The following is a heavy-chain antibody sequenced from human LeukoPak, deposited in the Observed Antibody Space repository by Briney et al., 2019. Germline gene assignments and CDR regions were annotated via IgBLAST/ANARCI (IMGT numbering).Heavy chain of an antibody. D-gene: IGHD6-13*01. CDR2: IYHSGNT. CDR3: ARVTGYMTEDFFDY. V-gene: IGHV4-38-2*02. CDR1: AYSISSGYY. J-gene: IGHJ4*02. Sequence: SETLSLTCTVSAYSISSGYYWGWIRQPPGKGLEWIGNIYHSGNTYYNPSLKSRVTISVDTSRNQFSLRLSSVTAADTAVYYCARVTGYMTEDFFDYWGQGTLVTVSS.